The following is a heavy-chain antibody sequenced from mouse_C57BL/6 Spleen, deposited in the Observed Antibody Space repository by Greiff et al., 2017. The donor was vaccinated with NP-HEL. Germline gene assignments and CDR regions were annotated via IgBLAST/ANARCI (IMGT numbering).Heavy chain of an antibody. CDR2: INPSTGGT. D-gene: IGHD1-1*01. Sequence: EVQLQQSGPELVKPGASVKISCKASGYSFTGYYMNWVKQSPEKSLEWIGEINPSTGGTTYNQKFKAKATLTVDKSSSTAYMQLKSLTSEDSAVYYCARSAFGYGSSYWYFDVWGTGTTVTVSS. J-gene: IGHJ1*03. V-gene: IGHV1-42*01. CDR1: GYSFTGYY. CDR3: ARSAFGYGSSYWYFDV.